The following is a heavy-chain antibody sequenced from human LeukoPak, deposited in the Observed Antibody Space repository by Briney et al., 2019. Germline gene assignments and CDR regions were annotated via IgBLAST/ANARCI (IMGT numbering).Heavy chain of an antibody. V-gene: IGHV3-23*01. Sequence: GGSLRLSCAASGFTFSSYAMSWVRQAPGKGLEWVSAISGSGGSTYYADSVKGRFTISRDNSKNTLYLQMNSLRAEDTAVYYCARDHYYGSGSYSNGYWGQGTLVTVSS. D-gene: IGHD3-10*01. CDR2: ISGSGGST. CDR3: ARDHYYGSGSYSNGY. J-gene: IGHJ4*02. CDR1: GFTFSSYA.